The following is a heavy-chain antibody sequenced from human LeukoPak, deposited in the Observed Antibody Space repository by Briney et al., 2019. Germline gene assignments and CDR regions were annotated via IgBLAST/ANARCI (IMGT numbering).Heavy chain of an antibody. CDR2: ISGSGGST. D-gene: IGHD3-16*02. Sequence: GGSLRLSCAASGFTVSSNYMSWVRQAPGKGLEWVSAISGSGGSTYYADSVKGRFTISREISKNTLYLQMNSLRAEDTAVYYCAKARMITVGGVIVDFDYWGQGTLVTVSS. CDR3: AKARMITVGGVIVDFDY. J-gene: IGHJ4*02. CDR1: GFTVSSNY. V-gene: IGHV3-23*01.